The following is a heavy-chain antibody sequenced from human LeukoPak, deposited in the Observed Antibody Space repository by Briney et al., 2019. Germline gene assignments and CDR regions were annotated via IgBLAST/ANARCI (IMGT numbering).Heavy chain of an antibody. CDR1: GYTFSSYD. V-gene: IGHV1-8*03. CDR2: MNPHSSNT. J-gene: IGHJ6*03. Sequence: ASVKVSCKASGYTFSSYDINWVRQATGQGLEWMGWMNPHSSNTGYAQKFQGRVTITRNSSISTAYMELSSLRSEDTAVYYCARALGYDFWSGYSYYYYMDVWGKGTTVTVSS. CDR3: ARALGYDFWSGYSYYYYMDV. D-gene: IGHD3-3*01.